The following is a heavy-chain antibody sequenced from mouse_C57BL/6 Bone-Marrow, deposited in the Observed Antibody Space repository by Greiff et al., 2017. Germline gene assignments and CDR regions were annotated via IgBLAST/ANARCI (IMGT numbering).Heavy chain of an antibody. D-gene: IGHD1-1*01. CDR2: IDPEDGDT. CDR3: TTGDYYGSSKYYYAMDY. V-gene: IGHV14-1*01. CDR1: GFNIKDYY. J-gene: IGHJ4*01. Sequence: VQLQQSGAELVRPGASVKLSCTASGFNIKDYYMHWVKQRPEQGLEWIGRIDPEDGDTEYAPKFQGKATMTAATSSNTAYLQLSSLTSEDTAVYYYTTGDYYGSSKYYYAMDYWGQGTSVTVSS.